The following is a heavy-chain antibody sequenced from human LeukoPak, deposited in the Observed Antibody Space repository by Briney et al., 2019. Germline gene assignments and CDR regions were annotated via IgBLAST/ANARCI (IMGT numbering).Heavy chain of an antibody. CDR3: ARVINDFWSTVDAFDI. D-gene: IGHD3-3*01. CDR1: GGTFSNYG. Sequence: ASVKVSCKASGGTFSNYGISWVRQAPGQGLECMGGIIPIFGKANYAQKFQGRVTITTDKSTSTAYMELSSLRSEDTAVYYCARVINDFWSTVDAFDIWGQGTMVTVSS. V-gene: IGHV1-69*05. J-gene: IGHJ3*02. CDR2: IIPIFGKA.